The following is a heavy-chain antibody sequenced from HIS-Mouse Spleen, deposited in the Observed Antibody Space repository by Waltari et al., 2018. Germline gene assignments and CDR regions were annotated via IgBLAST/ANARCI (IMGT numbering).Heavy chain of an antibody. V-gene: IGHV4-39*07. CDR2: IYYSAST. Sequence: QLQLQESGPGLVKPSETLSLTCTVSGGSISSSSYYWGWIRQPPGKGLEWIGSIYYSASTYSNPSLKSRVTISVDTSKTQFSLKLGSVTAADTAVYYCAREIPYSSSWYDWYFDLWGRGTLVTVSS. D-gene: IGHD6-13*01. CDR3: AREIPYSSSWYDWYFDL. CDR1: GGSISSSSYY. J-gene: IGHJ2*01.